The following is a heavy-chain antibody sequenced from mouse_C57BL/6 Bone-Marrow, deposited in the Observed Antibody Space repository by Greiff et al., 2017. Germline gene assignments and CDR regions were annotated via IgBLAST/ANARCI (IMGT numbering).Heavy chain of an antibody. Sequence: EVKLQESGGGLVKPGGSLKLSCAASGFTFSDYGMHWVRQAPEKGLEWVAYISSGSSTIYYADTVKGRFTISRDNAKNTLFLQMTSLRSEDTAMYYCARSGGITTVVADYAMDYWGQGTSVTVSS. J-gene: IGHJ4*01. CDR3: ARSGGITTVVADYAMDY. CDR1: GFTFSDYG. CDR2: ISSGSSTI. V-gene: IGHV5-17*01. D-gene: IGHD1-1*01.